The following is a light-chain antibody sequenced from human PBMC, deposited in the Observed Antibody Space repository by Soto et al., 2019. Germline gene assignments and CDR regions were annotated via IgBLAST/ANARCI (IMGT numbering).Light chain of an antibody. Sequence: EIVLTQSPGTLALSPGERATLSCRASQTVSNNYLAWYQHKPGQAPRLLIYGASSRATGIPDRFSGGGSGTDFTLNISRLEPEDFAVYFCQQDGNSPRTFGQGTKVAIK. CDR3: QQDGNSPRT. CDR2: GAS. J-gene: IGKJ2*01. CDR1: QTVSNNY. V-gene: IGKV3-20*01.